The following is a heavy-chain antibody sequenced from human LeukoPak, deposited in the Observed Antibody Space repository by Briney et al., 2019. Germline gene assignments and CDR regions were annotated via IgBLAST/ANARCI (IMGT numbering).Heavy chain of an antibody. D-gene: IGHD3-22*01. CDR2: IRSKAYGGTT. CDR3: TREVVDYYDSSGPDFDY. V-gene: IGHV3-49*02. J-gene: IGHJ4*02. CDR1: GFTFGTHW. Sequence: PGGSLRLSCAASGFTFGTHWMNWVRQAPGKGLEWVGFIRSKAYGGTTEYAASVKGRFTISRDDSKSIAYLQMNSLKTEDTAVYYCTREVVDYYDSSGPDFDYWGQGTLVTVSS.